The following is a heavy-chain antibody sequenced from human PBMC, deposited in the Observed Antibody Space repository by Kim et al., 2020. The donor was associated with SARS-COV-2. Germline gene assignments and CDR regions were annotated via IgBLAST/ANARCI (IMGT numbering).Heavy chain of an antibody. CDR2: ISSSGSTI. D-gene: IGHD2-2*02. CDR1: GFTFSSYE. V-gene: IGHV3-48*03. Sequence: GGSLRLSCAASGFTFSSYEMNWVRQAPGKGLEWVSYISSSGSTIYYADSVKGRFTISRDNAKNSLYLQMNSLRAEDTAVYYCARERVGVPAAIYGMDVWGQGTTVTVSS. J-gene: IGHJ6*02. CDR3: ARERVGVPAAIYGMDV.